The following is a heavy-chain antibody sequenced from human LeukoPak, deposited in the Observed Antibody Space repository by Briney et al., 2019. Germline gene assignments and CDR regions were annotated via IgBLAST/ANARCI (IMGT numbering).Heavy chain of an antibody. J-gene: IGHJ4*02. CDR3: ARERALGFWELLSYFDY. CDR1: GYTFTSYY. CDR2: INPSGGST. V-gene: IGHV1-46*01. D-gene: IGHD1-26*01. Sequence: ASVKVSCKASGYTFTSYYMHWVRQAPGQGLEWMGIINPSGGSTSYAQKFQGRVTMTRDTSTSTVYMELSSLRSEDTAVYYCARERALGFWELLSYFDYWGQGTLVTVSS.